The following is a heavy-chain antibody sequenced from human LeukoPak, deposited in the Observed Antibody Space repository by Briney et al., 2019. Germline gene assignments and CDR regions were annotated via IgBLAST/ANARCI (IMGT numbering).Heavy chain of an antibody. CDR3: ARWKGVGATFDY. CDR2: IYHGGST. J-gene: IGHJ4*02. Sequence: SETLSLTCTVSGYSISSGYYWGWIRQPPGKGLEWIGSIYHGGSTYYNPSLKSRVTISVDTSKNQFSLKLSSVTAADTAVYYCARWKGVGATFDYWGQGTLVTVSS. CDR1: GYSISSGYY. V-gene: IGHV4-38-2*02. D-gene: IGHD1-26*01.